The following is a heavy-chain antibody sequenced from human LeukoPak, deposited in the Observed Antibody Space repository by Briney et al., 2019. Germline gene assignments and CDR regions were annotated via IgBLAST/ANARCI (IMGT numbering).Heavy chain of an antibody. Sequence: GGSLRLSCAASGFTFSSYGKHWVRQAPGKGLEWVAVISYDGSNKYYADSVKGRFTISRDNSKNTLYLQMNSLRAEDTAVYYCALYGSGSPSIDYWGQGTLVTVSS. CDR3: ALYGSGSPSIDY. V-gene: IGHV3-30*03. CDR1: GFTFSSYG. D-gene: IGHD3-10*01. J-gene: IGHJ4*02. CDR2: ISYDGSNK.